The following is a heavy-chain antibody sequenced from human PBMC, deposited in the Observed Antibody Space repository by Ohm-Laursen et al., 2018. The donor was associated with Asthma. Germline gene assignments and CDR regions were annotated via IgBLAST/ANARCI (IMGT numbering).Heavy chain of an antibody. CDR1: GFTFSSYA. CDR2: ISGSGGST. Sequence: SLRLSCAASGFTFSSYAMSWVRQAPGKGLEWVSAISGSGGSTYYADSVKGRFTISRDNSKNTLYLQMNSLRAEDTAVYYCAKGDDFWSGYLDYWGQGTLVTVSS. V-gene: IGHV3-23*01. D-gene: IGHD3-3*01. CDR3: AKGDDFWSGYLDY. J-gene: IGHJ4*02.